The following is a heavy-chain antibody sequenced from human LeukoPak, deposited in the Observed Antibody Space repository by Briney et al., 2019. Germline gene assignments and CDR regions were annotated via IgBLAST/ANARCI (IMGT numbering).Heavy chain of an antibody. CDR3: TRGDYYDGGGRNWFDP. D-gene: IGHD3-16*01. CDR1: GGSMSSYY. J-gene: IGHJ5*02. CDR2: IHTSGTT. Sequence: SETLSLTCTVSGGSMSSYYWSFIRQPAGKGLEWIGRIHTSGTTYYNPSLKTRLTMSVDTSKNQFSLNLISVTAADTAMYYCTRGDYYDGGGRNWFDPWGQETLVTVSS. V-gene: IGHV4-4*07.